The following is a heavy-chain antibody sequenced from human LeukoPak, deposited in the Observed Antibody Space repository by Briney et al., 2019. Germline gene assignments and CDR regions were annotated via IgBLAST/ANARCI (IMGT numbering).Heavy chain of an antibody. J-gene: IGHJ4*02. Sequence: QAGGSLRLSCAASGFTFSSYGMHWVRQAPGKGLEWVAVISYDGSNKYYADSVKGRFTISRDNSKNTLYLQMNSLRAEDTAVYYCAKDLVIAVAGTLDYWGQGTLVTVSS. D-gene: IGHD6-19*01. CDR1: GFTFSSYG. V-gene: IGHV3-30*18. CDR2: ISYDGSNK. CDR3: AKDLVIAVAGTLDY.